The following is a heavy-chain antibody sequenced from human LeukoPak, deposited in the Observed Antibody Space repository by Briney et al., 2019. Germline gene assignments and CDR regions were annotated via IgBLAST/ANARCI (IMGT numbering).Heavy chain of an antibody. J-gene: IGHJ4*02. V-gene: IGHV1-18*01. D-gene: IGHD3-22*01. CDR1: GFTFISYG. CDR2: IGGYDGDR. CDR3: ARDLWSVYDTGGYYRDFDY. Sequence: ASVKVSCKASGFTFISYGFSWVRQAPGQGLEWVGWIGGYDGDRHYGENFQGRVTITTDTSTSTVYMEMRSLRSDDTAVYYCARDLWSVYDTGGYYRDFDYWGQGTVVTVFS.